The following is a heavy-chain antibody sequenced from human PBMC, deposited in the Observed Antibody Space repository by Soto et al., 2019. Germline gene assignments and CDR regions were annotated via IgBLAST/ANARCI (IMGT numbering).Heavy chain of an antibody. CDR3: ARGWGGVVYAMDV. V-gene: IGHV1-46*04. CDR2: INPVGGST. CDR1: GYPFTSYY. J-gene: IGHJ6*02. D-gene: IGHD1-26*01. Sequence: QVQLVQSGAEVKKPRASVRVCCKASGYPFTSYYIYWVRQAPGQGLEWVSIINPVGGSTNYAQKLQGRVTVTRDTSTSTVHMELSSLRAEDTAVYYCARGWGGVVYAMDVWGQGTTVTVSS.